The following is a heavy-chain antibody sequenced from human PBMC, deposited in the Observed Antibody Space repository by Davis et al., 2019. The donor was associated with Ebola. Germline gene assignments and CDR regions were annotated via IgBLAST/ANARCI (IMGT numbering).Heavy chain of an antibody. D-gene: IGHD4-17*01. CDR3: ARMPTVTADHWYFDL. CDR1: GASINSDY. Sequence: SETLSLTCTVSGASINSDYWNWIRQPPGKGLEWIGYIYYSGSTNYNPSLMSRVTISVDTSKNQFSLKLSSVTAADTAVYYCARMPTVTADHWYFDLWGRGTLVAVSS. V-gene: IGHV4-59*01. CDR2: IYYSGST. J-gene: IGHJ2*01.